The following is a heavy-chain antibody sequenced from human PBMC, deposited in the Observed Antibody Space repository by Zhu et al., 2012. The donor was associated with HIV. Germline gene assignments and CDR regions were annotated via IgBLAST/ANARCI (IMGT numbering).Heavy chain of an antibody. CDR3: ARHVQSNGAFGELFYYIGR. Sequence: QVQLQESGPGLVKPPETLSLTCTVSGGSISSSSYYWGWIRQPPGKGLEWIGSIFYSGSTFYNPSLESRVTISVDTSKNQFSLKLSSVTAADSAVYYCARHVQSNGAFGELFYYIGRLGQRDHGHRLL. D-gene: IGHD3-10*01. CDR2: IFYSGST. V-gene: IGHV4-39*01. J-gene: IGHJ6*03. CDR1: GGSISSSSYY.